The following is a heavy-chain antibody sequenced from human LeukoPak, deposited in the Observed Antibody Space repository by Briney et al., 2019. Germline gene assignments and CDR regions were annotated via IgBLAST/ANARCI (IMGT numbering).Heavy chain of an antibody. D-gene: IGHD5-18*01. CDR2: ISYDGSNK. V-gene: IGHV3-30-3*01. J-gene: IGHJ4*02. CDR1: GFTFSSYA. CDR3: ASDREDTANLHYFDY. Sequence: GGSLRLSCAASGFTFSSYAMHWVRQAPGKGLEWVAVISYDGSNKYYADSVKGRFTISRDNSKNTLCLQMNSLRVEDTAVYYCASDREDTANLHYFDYWGQGTLVTVSS.